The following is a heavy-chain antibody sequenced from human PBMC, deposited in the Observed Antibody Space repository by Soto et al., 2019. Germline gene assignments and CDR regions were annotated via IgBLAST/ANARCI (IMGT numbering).Heavy chain of an antibody. CDR2: IYYSGST. V-gene: IGHV4-61*08. Sequence: SETLSLTCTVSGGSVSSGDYYWSWIRQPPGKGLEWIGYIYYSGSTTYNPSLKSRVTISLDMSKNQFSLRLSSVTAADTAVYYCASYNWTYWFDPCGQGTLVTVSS. CDR3: ASYNWTYWFDP. CDR1: GGSVSSGDYY. D-gene: IGHD1-20*01. J-gene: IGHJ5*02.